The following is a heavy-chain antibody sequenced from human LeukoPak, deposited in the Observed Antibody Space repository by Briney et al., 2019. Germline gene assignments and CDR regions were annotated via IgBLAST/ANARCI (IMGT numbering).Heavy chain of an antibody. CDR2: IYYSGST. CDR3: ATGHLFPLITMIDTHGAFDI. Sequence: SETLSLTCTVSGGSISSGGYYWSWIREPPGKGLEWIGYIYYSGSTNYNPSLKSRVTILVDTSKNQFSLKVSSVTAADTAVYYCATGHLFPLITMIDTHGAFDIWGQGTMVTVSS. V-gene: IGHV4-61*08. J-gene: IGHJ3*02. D-gene: IGHD3-22*01. CDR1: GGSISSGGYY.